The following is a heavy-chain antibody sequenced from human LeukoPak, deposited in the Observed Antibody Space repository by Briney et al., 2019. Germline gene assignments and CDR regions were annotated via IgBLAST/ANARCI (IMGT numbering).Heavy chain of an antibody. CDR2: VANSGAI. CDR1: GDSISRYS. D-gene: IGHD5-12*01. CDR3: ARDSVESGYDSWWFDP. V-gene: IGHV4-59*12. J-gene: IGHJ5*02. Sequence: PSETLSLTCIVSGDSISRYSWNWIRQSPGRGLEWIGYVANSGAISYKSSLESRVTISVDTSKNQFSLKLSSVSAADTAVYYCARDSVESGYDSWWFDPWGQGTLVTVSS.